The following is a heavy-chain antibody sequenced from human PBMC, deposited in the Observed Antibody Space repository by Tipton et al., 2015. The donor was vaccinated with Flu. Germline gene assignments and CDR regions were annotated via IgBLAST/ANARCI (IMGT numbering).Heavy chain of an antibody. J-gene: IGHJ4*02. D-gene: IGHD6-13*01. CDR1: GFTFSGYG. CDR3: ARDPKAVAALYYFDF. Sequence: SLRLSCVASGFTFSGYGMYWVRQTPGKGLEWVAIISYDGTDAGYADSVKGRFTIFRDNSKNTLYLQMNSLGAEDTAIYYCARDPKAVAALYYFDFWGQGAPVAVSS. V-gene: IGHV3-30*03. CDR2: ISYDGTDA.